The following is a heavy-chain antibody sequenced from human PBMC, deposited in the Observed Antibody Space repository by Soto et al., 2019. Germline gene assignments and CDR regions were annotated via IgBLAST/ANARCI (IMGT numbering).Heavy chain of an antibody. CDR1: GFTFSSYG. J-gene: IGHJ4*02. CDR3: AKVRGSY. V-gene: IGHV3-30*18. Sequence: QVQLVESGGGVVQPGRSLRLSCAASGFTFSSYGMHWVRQAPGKGLEWVAVISYDGSNKYYADSVKGRFTISRDNSKNTLYLQMNSLRAEDTAEYYCAKVRGSYWGQGTLVTVSS. CDR2: ISYDGSNK.